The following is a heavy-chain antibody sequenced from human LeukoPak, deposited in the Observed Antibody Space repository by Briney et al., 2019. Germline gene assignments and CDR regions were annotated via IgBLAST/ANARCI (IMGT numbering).Heavy chain of an antibody. V-gene: IGHV3-23*01. Sequence: PGGSLRLSCEGSGFTISTYWMHWVRQAPGKGLEWVSAISGSGGSTYYADSVKGRFTISRDNSKNTLYLQMNSLRAEDTAVYYCAKWVFGGGATLRWFDPWGQGTLVTVSS. CDR3: AKWVFGGGATLRWFDP. CDR1: GFTISTYW. J-gene: IGHJ5*02. D-gene: IGHD1-26*01. CDR2: ISGSGGST.